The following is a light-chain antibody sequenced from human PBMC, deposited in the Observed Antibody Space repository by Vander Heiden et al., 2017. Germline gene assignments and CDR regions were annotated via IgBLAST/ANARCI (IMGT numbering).Light chain of an antibody. V-gene: IGLV2-14*01. CDR3: SSLSATSTLAYV. CDR2: DVS. J-gene: IGLJ1*01. CDR1: SSDIGRYNY. Sequence: QSALALPASVSGSPGQSITLSCTGTSSDIGRYNYVSWYQQHPGRAPKLVIYDVSNRPSGISNRFSGSKSGNTASLTISGLQAEDEADYYCSSLSATSTLAYVFGSGTRVTVL.